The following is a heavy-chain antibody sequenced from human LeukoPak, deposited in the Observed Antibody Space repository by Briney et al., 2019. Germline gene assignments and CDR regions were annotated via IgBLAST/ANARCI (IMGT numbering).Heavy chain of an antibody. CDR1: GFTFSSYG. Sequence: GGSLRLSCAASGFTFSSYGMHWVRQAPGKGLEWVAFIRYDGSNKYYADSVKGRFTISRDNSKNTLYLQMNSLRAEDTAVYYCATRNCSSTSCYRSGYYYYYMDVWGKGTTVTVSS. CDR3: ATRNCSSTSCYRSGYYYYYMDV. J-gene: IGHJ6*03. V-gene: IGHV3-30*02. CDR2: IRYDGSNK. D-gene: IGHD2-2*02.